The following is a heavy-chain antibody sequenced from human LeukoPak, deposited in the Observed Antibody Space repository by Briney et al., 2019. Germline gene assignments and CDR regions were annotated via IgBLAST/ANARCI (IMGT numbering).Heavy chain of an antibody. J-gene: IGHJ3*02. V-gene: IGHV4-30-4*08. CDR3: ARPETGTVAFDI. CDR1: GCSISSGDYY. D-gene: IGHD1-7*01. CDR2: IYYSGST. Sequence: SQTLSLTCTVSGCSISSGDYYWSWIRQPPGKGLEWIGYIYYSGSTYYNPSLKSRVTISVDTSKNQFSLKLSSVTAADTAVYYCARPETGTVAFDIWGQGTMVTVSS.